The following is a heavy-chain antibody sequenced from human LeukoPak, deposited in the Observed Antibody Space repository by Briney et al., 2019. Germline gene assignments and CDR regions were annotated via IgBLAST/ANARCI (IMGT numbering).Heavy chain of an antibody. V-gene: IGHV3-23*01. D-gene: IGHD6-19*01. CDR2: ISGSGGST. Sequence: GGSLRLSCAASGFTFSSYGMSWVRQAPGKGLEWVSAISGSGGSTYYADSVKGRFTISRDNSKNTLYLQMNSLRVEDTAVYYCAKDDSSGLYDYWGQGTLVSVSS. CDR3: AKDDSSGLYDY. J-gene: IGHJ4*02. CDR1: GFTFSSYG.